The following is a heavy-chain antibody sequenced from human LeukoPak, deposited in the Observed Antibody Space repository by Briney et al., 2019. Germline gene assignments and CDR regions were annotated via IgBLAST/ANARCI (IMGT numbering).Heavy chain of an antibody. Sequence: SETLSLTCTVFGGSITSYYWNWIRQLPGKGLEWIGYIHYSGGPNYHPSVNSRVTMSVDTSKNQFSLKLTSVTAADTAVYYCARVSRWAEAIDYWGQGTLVTVSS. D-gene: IGHD1-26*01. V-gene: IGHV4-59*01. CDR1: GGSITSYY. CDR2: IHYSGGP. J-gene: IGHJ4*02. CDR3: ARVSRWAEAIDY.